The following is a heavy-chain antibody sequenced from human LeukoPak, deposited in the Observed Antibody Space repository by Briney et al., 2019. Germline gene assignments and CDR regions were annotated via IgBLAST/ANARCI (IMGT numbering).Heavy chain of an antibody. V-gene: IGHV3-30*18. D-gene: IGHD4-23*01. CDR2: LSYDGTNK. J-gene: IGHJ4*02. CDR3: AKEIDYGGNSFDY. Sequence: PGGSLRLPCAASGFTFSSFAVHWVRRAPGKGLEWVAVLSYDGTNKYYADSVKGRFTISRDNSKNTLYLQMNSLRAEDTAIYYCAKEIDYGGNSFDYWGQGTLVTVSS. CDR1: GFTFSSFA.